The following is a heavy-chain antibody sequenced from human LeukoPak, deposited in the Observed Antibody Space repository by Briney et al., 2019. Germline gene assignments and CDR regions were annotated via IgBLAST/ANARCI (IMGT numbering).Heavy chain of an antibody. Sequence: PGGSLRLSCAASGFTFDDYTMHWVRQAPGKGLEWVSLISWDGGSTYYADSVKGRFTISRDNSKNSLYLQMNSLRTEDTALYYCAKDKTREVAATAIDYWGQGTLVTVSS. CDR1: GFTFDDYT. CDR3: AKDKTREVAATAIDY. D-gene: IGHD2-21*02. J-gene: IGHJ4*02. CDR2: ISWDGGST. V-gene: IGHV3-43*01.